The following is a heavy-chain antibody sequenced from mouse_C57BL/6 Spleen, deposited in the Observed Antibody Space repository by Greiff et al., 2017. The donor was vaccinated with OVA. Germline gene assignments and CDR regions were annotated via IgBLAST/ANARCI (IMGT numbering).Heavy chain of an antibody. CDR3: ARGTTVEEDD. Sequence: LQQSGAELVRPGASVKMSCKASGYTFTSYNMHWVKQTPRQGLEWIGAIYPGNGDTSYNQKFKGKATLTVDKSSIPAFMQLSSLTSDDSAVYFCARGTTVEEDDWGKGTTLTVSS. V-gene: IGHV1-12*01. CDR2: IYPGNGDT. CDR1: GYTFTSYN. D-gene: IGHD1-1*01. J-gene: IGHJ2*01.